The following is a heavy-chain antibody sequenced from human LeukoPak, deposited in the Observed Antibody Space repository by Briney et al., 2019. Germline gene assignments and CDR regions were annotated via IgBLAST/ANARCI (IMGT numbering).Heavy chain of an antibody. D-gene: IGHD1-26*01. J-gene: IGHJ4*02. V-gene: IGHV3-15*01. CDR2: IKSETDGGTA. Sequence: PGGSLRLSCGASGLTFTNAWMTWVRQAPGKGLEWVGRIKSETDGGTADYAAPVEGRFTVSRDESKNTLYLQMNNLKAEDTAVYFCSTSGYWGQGTLVTVSS. CDR3: STSGY. CDR1: GLTFTNAW.